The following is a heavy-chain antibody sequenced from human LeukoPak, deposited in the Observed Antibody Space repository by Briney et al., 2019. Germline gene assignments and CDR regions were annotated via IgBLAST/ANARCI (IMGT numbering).Heavy chain of an antibody. J-gene: IGHJ6*03. Sequence: HAGGSLRLSCAASGFTFSSYAMSWVRQAPGKGLEWVSAISGSGGSTHYADSVKGRFTISRDNSKNTLYLQMNSLRAEDTAVYYCAKGVTIFGVVTYYYYYMDVWGKGTTVTVSS. CDR3: AKGVTIFGVVTYYYYYMDV. CDR2: ISGSGGST. V-gene: IGHV3-23*01. CDR1: GFTFSSYA. D-gene: IGHD3-3*01.